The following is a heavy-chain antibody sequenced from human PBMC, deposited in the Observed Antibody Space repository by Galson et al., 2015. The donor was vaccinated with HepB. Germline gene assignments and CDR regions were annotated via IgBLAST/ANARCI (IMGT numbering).Heavy chain of an antibody. CDR2: ISSSSSYI. D-gene: IGHD3-22*01. CDR3: ASFFGSGHGRGTSGYYPTYYYYGMDV. Sequence: SLRLSCAASGFTFSSYSMNWVRQAPGKGLEWVSSISSSSSYIYYADSVKGRFTISRDNAKNSLYLQMNSLRAEDTAVYYCASFFGSGHGRGTSGYYPTYYYYGMDVWGQGTTVTVSS. J-gene: IGHJ6*02. V-gene: IGHV3-21*01. CDR1: GFTFSSYS.